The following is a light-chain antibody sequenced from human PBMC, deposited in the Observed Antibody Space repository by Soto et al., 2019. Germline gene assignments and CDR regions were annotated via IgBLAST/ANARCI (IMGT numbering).Light chain of an antibody. CDR2: AAS. J-gene: IGKJ1*01. CDR1: QGISSY. Sequence: AIRMTQSPSSFSASTGDRVTITCRGSQGISSYLAWYQQKPGKAPKLLIYAASTLQSGVPSRFSGSGSGTDFTLTISCLQSEDFATYYCQQYYSYPRTFGQGTKVDIK. V-gene: IGKV1-8*01. CDR3: QQYYSYPRT.